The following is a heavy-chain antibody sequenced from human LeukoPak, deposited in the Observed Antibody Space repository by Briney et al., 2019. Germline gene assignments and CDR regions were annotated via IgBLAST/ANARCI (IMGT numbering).Heavy chain of an antibody. D-gene: IGHD3-16*02. Sequence: GASVKVSCKASGYTFSSYGISWVRQAPGQGLKWMGWISGYNANAKYAQKLQGRVTMTTDTSTSTVLMELRSLRSDDTAVYYCAKDYRFSDPKSGLASDHWGQGTLVTVSS. CDR2: ISGYNANA. J-gene: IGHJ4*02. CDR1: GYTFSSYG. CDR3: AKDYRFSDPKSGLASDH. V-gene: IGHV1-18*01.